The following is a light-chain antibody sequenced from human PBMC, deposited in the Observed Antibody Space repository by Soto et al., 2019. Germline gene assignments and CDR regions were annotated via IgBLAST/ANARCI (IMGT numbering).Light chain of an antibody. Sequence: QSVLTQPASVSGSPGQSITISCTGTSGDVGGYYYVSWYQQLPGKAPKLMISEVSNRPSGVSNRFSGSKSGNTASLTISGLQAEDEADYYCSSYTSSSTYVFGTGTKVTVL. J-gene: IGLJ1*01. CDR3: SSYTSSSTYV. CDR1: SGDVGGYYY. V-gene: IGLV2-14*01. CDR2: EVS.